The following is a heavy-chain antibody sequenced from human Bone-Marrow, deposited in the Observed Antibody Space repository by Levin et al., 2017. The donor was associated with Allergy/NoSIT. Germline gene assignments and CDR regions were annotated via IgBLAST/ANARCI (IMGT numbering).Heavy chain of an antibody. V-gene: IGHV3-7*01. Sequence: GGSLRLSCAASGFTFSSYWVTWVRQAPGKGLEWVANINQDGSEKSYVDSVKGRFTISRDNAKNSLYLQMNSLRAEDTAVYYCAREGRGSVSYWGQGTLVTVSS. CDR1: GFTFSSYW. D-gene: IGHD3-10*01. CDR2: INQDGSEK. J-gene: IGHJ4*02. CDR3: AREGRGSVSY.